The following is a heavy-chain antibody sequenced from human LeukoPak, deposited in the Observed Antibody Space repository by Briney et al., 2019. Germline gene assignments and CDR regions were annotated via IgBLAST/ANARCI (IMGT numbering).Heavy chain of an antibody. CDR2: INPSGGST. V-gene: IGHV1-46*01. D-gene: IGHD5-12*01. CDR3: ARGQQNTGGYDLFDP. CDR1: GYTFTSYY. J-gene: IGHJ5*02. Sequence: GASVKVSCKASGYTFTSYYMHWVRQAPGQGLEWMGIINPSGGSTSYAQKFQGRVTMTRNTSISTAYMELSSLRPEDTAVYYCARGQQNTGGYDLFDPWGQGTLVTVSS.